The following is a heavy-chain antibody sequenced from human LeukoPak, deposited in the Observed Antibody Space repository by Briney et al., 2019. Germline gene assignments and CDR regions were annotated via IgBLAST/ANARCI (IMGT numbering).Heavy chain of an antibody. Sequence: GGSLRLSCAASGFTFSSYAMSWVRQAPGMGLEWVSAISGSGGSTYYADSVKGRFTISRDNSKNTLYLQMNSLRAEDTAVYYCAKDRDSSGYYYVIPYYFDYWGQGTLVTVSS. V-gene: IGHV3-23*01. J-gene: IGHJ4*02. CDR3: AKDRDSSGYYYVIPYYFDY. D-gene: IGHD3-22*01. CDR2: ISGSGGST. CDR1: GFTFSSYA.